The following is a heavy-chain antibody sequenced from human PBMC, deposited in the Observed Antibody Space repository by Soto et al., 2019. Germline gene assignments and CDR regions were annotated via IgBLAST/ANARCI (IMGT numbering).Heavy chain of an antibody. J-gene: IGHJ4*02. D-gene: IGHD3-22*01. Sequence: GESLKISCKTSGYTFTNYWIGWVRQMPGKGLQWLGIIQPGDSDIRYNPSFEDKITISADKSIDTAVYYCARGCRLCPNPGFDCWGQGTLVTVSS. CDR3: C. V-gene: IGHV5-51*01. CDR1: GYTFTNYW. CDR2: IQPGDSDI.